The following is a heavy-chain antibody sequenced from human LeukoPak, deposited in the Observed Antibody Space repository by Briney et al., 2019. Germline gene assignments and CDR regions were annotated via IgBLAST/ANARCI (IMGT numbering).Heavy chain of an antibody. CDR3: AKVSGGGLYYDGMDV. Sequence: GGSLRLSRAASGFTFNNYAMNWVRQAPGKGLEWVSVISGSGGTTYYADSVKGRFTISRDSSKNTLYLQMNSLRAEDTAVYYCAKVSGGGLYYDGMDVWGQGTTVTVSS. J-gene: IGHJ6*02. D-gene: IGHD1-14*01. V-gene: IGHV3-23*01. CDR1: GFTFNNYA. CDR2: ISGSGGTT.